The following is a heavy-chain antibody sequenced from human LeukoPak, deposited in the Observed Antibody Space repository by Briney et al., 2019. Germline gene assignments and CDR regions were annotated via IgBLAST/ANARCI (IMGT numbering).Heavy chain of an antibody. CDR1: GFTFSSYW. D-gene: IGHD6-13*01. CDR2: IKQDGSEK. CDR3: ASSSWAPYYFDY. Sequence: GGSLRLSCAASGFTFSSYWMSWVRQAPGKGLEWVANIKQDGSEKYYVDSVKVRFTISRDNAKNSLYLQMNSLRAEDTAVYYCASSSWAPYYFDYWGQGTLVTVSS. V-gene: IGHV3-7*01. J-gene: IGHJ4*02.